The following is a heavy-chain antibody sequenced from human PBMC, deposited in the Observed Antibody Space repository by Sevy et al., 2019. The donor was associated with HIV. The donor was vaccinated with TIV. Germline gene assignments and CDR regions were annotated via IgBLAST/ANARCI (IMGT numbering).Heavy chain of an antibody. V-gene: IGHV3-74*01. CDR1: GFSFSTYW. J-gene: IGHJ3*02. CDR2: LNGDASST. CDR3: AREKYSGKYFEGAFDI. D-gene: IGHD1-26*01. Sequence: GGSLRLSCAASGFSFSTYWMHWVRQAPGKGLVWVSGLNGDASSTTYADSVKGRFTISRDNAKNTLYLLINSLRADDTAVYYCAREKYSGKYFEGAFDIWGQGTMVTVSS.